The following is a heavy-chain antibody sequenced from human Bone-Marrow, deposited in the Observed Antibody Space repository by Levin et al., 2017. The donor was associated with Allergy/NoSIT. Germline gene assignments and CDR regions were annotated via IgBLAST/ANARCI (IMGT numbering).Heavy chain of an antibody. D-gene: IGHD4-17*01. CDR2: IDWDDDT. Sequence: SGPTLVKPTQTLTLTCTFSGFSVTTGGTSVGWVRQPPGKALEWLARIDWDDDTYYNTSLKTRLTVSKDNSKNQVVLTMTNMDPVDTATYYCARTTTVTAFDIWGQGTKVTVSS. CDR3: ARTTTVTAFDI. V-gene: IGHV2-70*11. CDR1: GFSVTTGGTS. J-gene: IGHJ3*02.